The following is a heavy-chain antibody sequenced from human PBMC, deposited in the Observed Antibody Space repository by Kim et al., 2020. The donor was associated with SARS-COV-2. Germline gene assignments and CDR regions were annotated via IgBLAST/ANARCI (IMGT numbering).Heavy chain of an antibody. V-gene: IGHV1-2*04. D-gene: IGHD6-13*01. Sequence: ASVKVSCKASGYTFTGYYMHWVRQAPGQGLEWMGWINPNSGGTNYAQKFQGWVTMTRDTSISTAYMELSRLRSDDTAVYYCARGGSSSWPSSYYYYGMDVWGQGTTVSVSS. CDR2: INPNSGGT. CDR3: ARGGSSSWPSSYYYYGMDV. CDR1: GYTFTGYY. J-gene: IGHJ6*02.